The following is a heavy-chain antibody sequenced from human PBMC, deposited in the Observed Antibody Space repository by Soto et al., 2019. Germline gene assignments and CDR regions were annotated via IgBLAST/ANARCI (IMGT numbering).Heavy chain of an antibody. CDR1: DVYVISGIYY. J-gene: IGHJ4*02. CDR3: ARDSLALFDS. V-gene: IGHV4-61*01. D-gene: IGHD5-12*01. Sequence: PDTLSLTCPFCDVYVISGIYYWTWIRPPPGKGLECIGNIYSSGSTLYNPSLKSRVFISVEQSMNQFSLKLSSVTAADMAVYYCARDSLALFDSWGQGTLVTLSS. CDR2: IYSSGST.